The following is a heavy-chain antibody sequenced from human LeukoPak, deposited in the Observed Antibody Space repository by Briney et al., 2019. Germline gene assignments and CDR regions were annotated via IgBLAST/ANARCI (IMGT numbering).Heavy chain of an antibody. V-gene: IGHV3-21*01. CDR1: GGSISSSS. CDR2: ISSSSDYI. Sequence: ETLSLTCTVSGGSISSSSYYWGWIRQAPGKGLEWVSSISSSSDYIYHADSVKGRFTISRDNPKKSLYLQMNSLRAEDTAVYYCARGATTTRFGRFDPWGQGTLVIVSS. CDR3: ARGATTTRFGRFDP. D-gene: IGHD4-17*01. J-gene: IGHJ5*02.